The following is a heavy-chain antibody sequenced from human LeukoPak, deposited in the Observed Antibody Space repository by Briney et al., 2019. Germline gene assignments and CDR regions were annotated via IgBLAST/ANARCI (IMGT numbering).Heavy chain of an antibody. J-gene: IGHJ6*02. V-gene: IGHV1-18*04. CDR2: ISAYNGNT. CDR1: GYRFTSYY. CDR3: AREKYYYGMDV. Sequence: ASVKVSCKASGYRFTSYYMHWVRQAPGQGLEWMGWISAYNGNTNYAQKLQGRVTMTTDTSTSTAYMELRSLRSDDTAVYYCAREKYYYGMDVWGQGTTVTVSS.